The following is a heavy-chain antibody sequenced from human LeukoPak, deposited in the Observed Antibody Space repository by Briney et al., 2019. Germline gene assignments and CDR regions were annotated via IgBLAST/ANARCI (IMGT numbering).Heavy chain of an antibody. Sequence: GGSLRLSCAASGFTFSSYAMSWVRQAPGKGLEWVSAISGSGGSTYYADSVKGRFTISRDNSKYTLYLQMNSLRAEDTAVYYCAKRRDIVVVVAARDYFDYWGQGTLVTVSS. CDR3: AKRRDIVVVVAARDYFDY. CDR1: GFTFSSYA. CDR2: ISGSGGST. D-gene: IGHD2-15*01. V-gene: IGHV3-23*01. J-gene: IGHJ4*02.